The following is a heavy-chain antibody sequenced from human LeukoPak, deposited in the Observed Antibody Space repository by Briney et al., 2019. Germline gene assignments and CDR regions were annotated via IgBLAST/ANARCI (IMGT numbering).Heavy chain of an antibody. CDR3: ARDYGGSSPFDY. Sequence: GGSLRLSCAVSGFTFNNYWMTWVRQAPGKGLEWVSYISSSGSDTYYADSVKGRFTISRDNAKNSLYLHMNSLRAEDTAVYYCARDYGGSSPFDYWGQGTLVTVSS. D-gene: IGHD4-23*01. CDR1: GFTFNNYW. V-gene: IGHV3-21*05. J-gene: IGHJ4*02. CDR2: ISSSGSDT.